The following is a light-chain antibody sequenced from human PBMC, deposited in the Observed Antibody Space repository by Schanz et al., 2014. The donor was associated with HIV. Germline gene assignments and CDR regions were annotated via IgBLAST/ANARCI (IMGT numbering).Light chain of an antibody. CDR3: CSYAGSTTFYV. V-gene: IGLV2-8*01. J-gene: IGLJ1*01. Sequence: QSALTQPPSASGSPGQSVAISCTGTSSDVGGYNYVSWYHQKPGKAPKLVIYEVSKRPSGVPARFSGSKSGNTASLTVSGLQAEDEADYYCCSYAGSTTFYVFATGTKLTVL. CDR1: SSDVGGYNY. CDR2: EVS.